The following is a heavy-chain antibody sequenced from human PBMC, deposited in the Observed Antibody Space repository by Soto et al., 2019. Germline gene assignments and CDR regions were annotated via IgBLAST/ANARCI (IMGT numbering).Heavy chain of an antibody. Sequence: QVQLQESGPGLVKPSETLSLTCTVSGGSISSYYWSWIRQPPGKGLEWIGYIYYSGSTNYNPSLKSRVTISVDTSKNQFSLKLSSVTAADTAVYYCARGRGLVGATLDWGQGTLVTVSS. J-gene: IGHJ4*02. CDR2: IYYSGST. V-gene: IGHV4-59*01. CDR3: ARGRGLVGATLD. D-gene: IGHD1-26*01. CDR1: GGSISSYY.